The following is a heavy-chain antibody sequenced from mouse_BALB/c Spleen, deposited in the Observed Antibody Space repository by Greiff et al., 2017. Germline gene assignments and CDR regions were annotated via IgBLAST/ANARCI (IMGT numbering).Heavy chain of an antibody. CDR3: ASYYGNYDLAWFAY. CDR1: GFNIKDTY. Sequence: EVQLQESGAELVKPGASVKLSCTASGFNIKDTYMHWVKQRPEQGLEWIGRIDPANGNTKYDPKFQGKATITADTSSNTAYLQLSSLTSEDTAVYYCASYYGNYDLAWFAYWGQGTLVTVSA. J-gene: IGHJ3*01. D-gene: IGHD2-1*01. V-gene: IGHV14-3*02. CDR2: IDPANGNT.